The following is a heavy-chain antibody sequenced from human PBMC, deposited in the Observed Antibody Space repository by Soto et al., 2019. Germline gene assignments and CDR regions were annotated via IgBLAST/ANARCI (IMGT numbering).Heavy chain of an antibody. CDR1: GYSFTSYW. CDR3: ARLHYSDSSGYRLPEAFDY. V-gene: IGHV5-51*01. J-gene: IGHJ4*02. D-gene: IGHD3-22*01. Sequence: PGESLKISCKGSGYSFTSYWIGWVRQMPGKGLEWMGIIYPGDSDTRYSPSFQGQVTISADKSISTAYLQWSSLKASDTAMYYCARLHYSDSSGYRLPEAFDYWGQGTLVTVSP. CDR2: IYPGDSDT.